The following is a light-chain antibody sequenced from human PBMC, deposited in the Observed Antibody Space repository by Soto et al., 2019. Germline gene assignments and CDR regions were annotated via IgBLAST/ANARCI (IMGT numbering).Light chain of an antibody. CDR2: TNN. J-gene: IGLJ1*01. V-gene: IGLV1-44*01. CDR3: AAWDDRLNGPSYV. CDR1: TSNIGSNP. Sequence: ETPGQTVTISCSGSTSNIGSNPVNWYQQLPGTAPRLLISTNNQRPSGVPDRFSGSRSGTSASLAISGLQSEDEADYYCAAWDDRLNGPSYVFGTGTKVTVL.